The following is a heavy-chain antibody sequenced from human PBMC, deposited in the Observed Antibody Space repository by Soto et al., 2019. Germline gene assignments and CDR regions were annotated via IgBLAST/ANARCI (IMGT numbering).Heavy chain of an antibody. Sequence: GGSLRLSCAASGFTFSSYGMHWVRQAPGKGLEWVAVISYDGSNKYYADSVKGRFTISRDNSKNTLYLQMSSLRAEDTAVYYCAKGHGGKWGQGTLVTVSS. D-gene: IGHD3-16*01. CDR2: ISYDGSNK. J-gene: IGHJ4*02. CDR1: GFTFSSYG. CDR3: AKGHGGK. V-gene: IGHV3-30*18.